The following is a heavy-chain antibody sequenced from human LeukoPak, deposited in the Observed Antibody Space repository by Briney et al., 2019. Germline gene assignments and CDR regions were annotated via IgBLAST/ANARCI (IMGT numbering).Heavy chain of an antibody. J-gene: IGHJ4*02. V-gene: IGHV4-61*02. D-gene: IGHD1-26*01. CDR3: ARMGVKLGPFDY. CDR1: GDSISSGGYY. Sequence: SQTLSLTCSVSGDSISSGGYYWSWIRQPAGKGLEWIGRIYTSESTNYNPSLKSRVTISVDTSKNQFSLKLRSVTAADTAVYYCARMGVKLGPFDYWGQGTLVTVSS. CDR2: IYTSEST.